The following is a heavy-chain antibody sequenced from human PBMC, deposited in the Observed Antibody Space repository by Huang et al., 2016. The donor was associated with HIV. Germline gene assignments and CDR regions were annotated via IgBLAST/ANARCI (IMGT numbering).Heavy chain of an antibody. D-gene: IGHD3-10*01. V-gene: IGHV4-39*01. J-gene: IGHJ6*03. CDR2: IYYKGST. CDR3: ARHREGPVAYYSGWGSHLNYMDV. Sequence: QLLLQESGPGLVKPSEALALTCAVSGGSIRSSDYHWGWIRQPPGKGLEGIGSIYYKGSTHYSPSLKSRDTIAADTSKNLFFLNLTSMTAADTAVYYCARHREGPVAYYSGWGSHLNYMDVWGRGRTVVVSS. CDR1: GGSIRSSDYH.